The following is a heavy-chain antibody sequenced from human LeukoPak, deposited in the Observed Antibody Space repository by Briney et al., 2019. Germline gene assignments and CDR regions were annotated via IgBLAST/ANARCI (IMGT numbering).Heavy chain of an antibody. CDR1: GYSFTNYW. V-gene: IGHV5-51*04. Sequence: GESLKISCQGSGYSFTNYWIAWVRQMPEKGLEWMGVIYPGDSDARYSPSFQGQVTISADKPISTAYLQWSSLKASDTSMYYCASRSQTGAFDIWGQGTLVTVSS. CDR2: IYPGDSDA. D-gene: IGHD2-15*01. J-gene: IGHJ3*02. CDR3: ASRSQTGAFDI.